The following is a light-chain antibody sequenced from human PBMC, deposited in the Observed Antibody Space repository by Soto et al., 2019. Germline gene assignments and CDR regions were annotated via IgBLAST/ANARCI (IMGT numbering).Light chain of an antibody. V-gene: IGKV3-20*01. CDR3: QQYGSSSYT. CDR2: DAS. CDR1: RSVSSRY. J-gene: IGKJ2*01. Sequence: IVLTQSPGTLSLSPGERATLSCRASRSVSSRYLAWYQQKPGQAPRLLIYDASRRATGIPDRFSGSGSGTDFTLTINRLEPEDFAMYYCQQYGSSSYTFGQGTKLEIK.